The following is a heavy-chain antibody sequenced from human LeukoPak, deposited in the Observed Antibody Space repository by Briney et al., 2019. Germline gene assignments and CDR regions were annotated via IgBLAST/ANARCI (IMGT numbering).Heavy chain of an antibody. D-gene: IGHD2/OR15-2a*01. Sequence: GGSLRLSCAASGNYWMHWVCQAPGKGLVWVSHINSDGSWTGYADSVKGRFTISKDNAKNTVYLQMNNLRAEDTAVYYCVSFYETYWGRGTLVTVSS. CDR1: GNYW. CDR3: VSFYETY. J-gene: IGHJ4*02. CDR2: INSDGSWT. V-gene: IGHV3-74*01.